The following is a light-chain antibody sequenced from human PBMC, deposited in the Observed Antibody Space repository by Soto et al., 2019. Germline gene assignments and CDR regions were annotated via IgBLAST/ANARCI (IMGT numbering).Light chain of an antibody. CDR2: GAS. CDR3: QHYGASPYT. J-gene: IGKJ2*01. Sequence: EIVLTQSPGTLSLSPGERATLSCRASQSMTSSYLAWYQHKPGQAPRLLIYGASSRATGIPDRFSGSGSGTDFTLTISRLEPEDFAVYYCQHYGASPYTFGQGTELEIK. V-gene: IGKV3-20*01. CDR1: QSMTSSY.